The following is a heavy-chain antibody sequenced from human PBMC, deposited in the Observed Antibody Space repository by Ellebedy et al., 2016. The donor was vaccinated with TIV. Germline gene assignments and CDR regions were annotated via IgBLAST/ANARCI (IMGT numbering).Heavy chain of an antibody. CDR3: ARWLRQQPPN. D-gene: IGHD6-13*01. V-gene: IGHV4-34*01. CDR2: INHSGST. CDR1: GGSFSGYY. J-gene: IGHJ4*02. Sequence: SETLSLTXAVYGGSFSGYYWSWIRQPPGKGLEWIGEINHSGSTNYNPSLKSRVTISVDTSKNQFSLKLSSVTAADTAVYYCARWLRQQPPNWGQGTLVTVSS.